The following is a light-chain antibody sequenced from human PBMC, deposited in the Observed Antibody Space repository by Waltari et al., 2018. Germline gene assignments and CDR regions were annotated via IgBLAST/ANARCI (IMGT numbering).Light chain of an antibody. CDR2: GAS. CDR3: QQNNKWPLT. Sequence: EILMTQSPATLSLSPGERATLSCRASQSVSSGLAWYQQKPGQTPRLLIYGASSRATGIPDRFRGSGSGTEFTLIISSLEPEDVAVYYCQQNNKWPLTFGGGTKVEIK. CDR1: QSVSSG. V-gene: IGKV3D-15*01. J-gene: IGKJ4*01.